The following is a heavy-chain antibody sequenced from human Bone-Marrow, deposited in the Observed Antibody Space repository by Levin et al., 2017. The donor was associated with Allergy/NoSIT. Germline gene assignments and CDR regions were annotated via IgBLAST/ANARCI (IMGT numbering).Heavy chain of an antibody. V-gene: IGHV4-59*01. CDR1: GGSISSYY. J-gene: IGHJ4*02. D-gene: IGHD6-19*01. CDR2: IYYSGST. Sequence: SETLSLTCTVSGGSISSYYWSWIRQPPGKGLEWIGYIYYSGSTNYNPSLKSRVTISVDTSKNQFSLKLSSVTAADTAVYYCARDLSRGSGWYSHWGQGTLVTVSS. CDR3: ARDLSRGSGWYSH.